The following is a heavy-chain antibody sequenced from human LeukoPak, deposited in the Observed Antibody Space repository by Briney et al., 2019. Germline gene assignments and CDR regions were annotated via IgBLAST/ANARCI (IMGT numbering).Heavy chain of an antibody. V-gene: IGHV1-18*01. D-gene: IGHD4-17*01. CDR3: ARDRLGGDLTGESLY. Sequence: ASVTVSCKASGYPFDNFGLTWVRQAAGQGLEGMGWISAYNGNTHYAQKFRGRLTMTTDTSTTTAYLELRSLKSDDTAVYYCARDRLGGDLTGESLYWGQGTLVTVSS. CDR2: ISAYNGNT. J-gene: IGHJ4*02. CDR1: GYPFDNFG.